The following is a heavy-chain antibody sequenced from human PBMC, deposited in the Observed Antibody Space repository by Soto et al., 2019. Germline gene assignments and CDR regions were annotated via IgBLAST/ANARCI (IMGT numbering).Heavy chain of an antibody. CDR3: ARYSSSTPLYGMDV. CDR2: IYYSGST. Sequence: PSETLSLTCSVSGGSISSYYWNWIRQPPGKGLEWIGYIYYSGSTNYNPSLKSRVTISVDTSKNQFSLKLSSVTAADTAVYYCARYSSSTPLYGMDVWGQGTTVTVSS. D-gene: IGHD6-6*01. J-gene: IGHJ6*02. CDR1: GGSISSYY. V-gene: IGHV4-59*01.